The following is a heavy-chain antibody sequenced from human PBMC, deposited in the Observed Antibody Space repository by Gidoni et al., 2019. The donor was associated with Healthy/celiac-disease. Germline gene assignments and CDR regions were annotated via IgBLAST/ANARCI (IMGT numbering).Heavy chain of an antibody. V-gene: IGHV4-59*01. CDR2: IYYSGST. CDR3: ARDSPSGSYYNANNWFDP. J-gene: IGHJ5*02. Sequence: QVQLQESGPGLVKPSETLSLTCTVSGGSISSYYWSWIRQPPGKGLEWIGYIYYSGSTNYNPSLKSRVTISVETSKNQFSLKLSSVTAADTAVYYCARDSPSGSYYNANNWFDPWGQGTLVTVSS. CDR1: GGSISSYY. D-gene: IGHD3-10*01.